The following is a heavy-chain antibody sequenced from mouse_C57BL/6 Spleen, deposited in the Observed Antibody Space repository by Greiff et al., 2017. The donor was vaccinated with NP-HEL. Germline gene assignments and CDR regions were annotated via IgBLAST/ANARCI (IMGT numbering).Heavy chain of an antibody. J-gene: IGHJ1*03. V-gene: IGHV14-3*01. CDR2: IDPANGNT. CDR3: ARSVYFYGSSHWYFDV. D-gene: IGHD1-1*01. CDR1: GFNIKNTY. Sequence: EVQLQQSVAELVRPGASVKLSCTASGFNIKNTYMHWVKQRPEQGLEWIGRIDPANGNTKYAPKFQGKATITADTSSNTAYLQLSSLTSEDTAIYYFARSVYFYGSSHWYFDVWGTGTTVTVSS.